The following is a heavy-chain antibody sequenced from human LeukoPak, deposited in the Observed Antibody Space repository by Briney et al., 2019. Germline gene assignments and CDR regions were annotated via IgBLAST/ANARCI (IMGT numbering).Heavy chain of an antibody. J-gene: IGHJ4*02. CDR1: GFTCSTYV. CDR3: VRGTGY. CDR2: ISSNGDNT. V-gene: IGHV3-64D*06. Sequence: GGTLRIYCSDSGFTCSTYVMHWVRQAPGKGLEYVSAISSNGDNTYYADSMKGRFTISRDNSKNTLYLQMSSLRADDTAVYYCVRGTGYWGQGTLVTVSS.